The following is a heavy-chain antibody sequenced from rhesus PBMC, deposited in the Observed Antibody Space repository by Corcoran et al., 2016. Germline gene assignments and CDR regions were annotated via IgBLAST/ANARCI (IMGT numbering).Heavy chain of an antibody. D-gene: IGHD5-42*01. Sequence: QVQLQQWGEGLVKPSETLSLTCAVYGGSISSNYWSWIRQPPGKGLEWIGRISGSGGCTDYNPSLNSRVSISTDTSRSQFSLKLNSVTAADTAVYYCARDPGIQRVRTFDYWGQGVLVTVSS. V-gene: IGHV4-173*01. CDR2: ISGSGGCT. CDR3: ARDPGIQRVRTFDY. CDR1: GGSISSNY. J-gene: IGHJ4*01.